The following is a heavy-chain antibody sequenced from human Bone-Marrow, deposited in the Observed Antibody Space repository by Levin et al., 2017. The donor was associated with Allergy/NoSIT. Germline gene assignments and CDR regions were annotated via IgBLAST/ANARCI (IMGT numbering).Heavy chain of an antibody. D-gene: IGHD2-2*01. J-gene: IGHJ5*02. Sequence: GGSLRLSCKASGYTFTSYGISWVRQAPGQGLEWMGWISAYNGNTNYAQKLQGRVTMTTDTSTSTAYMELRSLRSDDTAVYYCAREVVVVPAATPYWFDPWGQGTLVTVSS. CDR1: GYTFTSYG. V-gene: IGHV1-18*01. CDR3: AREVVVVPAATPYWFDP. CDR2: ISAYNGNT.